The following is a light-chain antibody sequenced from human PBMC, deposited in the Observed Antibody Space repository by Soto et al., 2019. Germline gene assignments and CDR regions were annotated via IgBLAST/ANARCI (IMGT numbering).Light chain of an antibody. V-gene: IGKV3D-15*01. CDR3: QQYNNWPLT. J-gene: IGKJ4*01. CDR1: QSVDND. Sequence: EIVMTQSPATLSVSPGDRATLSCRASQSVDNDLAWYQQKPGQPPRLLIYDASTRATGIPARFSGSQSGTEFTLTISSLLSEDFAVYFCQQYNNWPLTFGGGTNVDIK. CDR2: DAS.